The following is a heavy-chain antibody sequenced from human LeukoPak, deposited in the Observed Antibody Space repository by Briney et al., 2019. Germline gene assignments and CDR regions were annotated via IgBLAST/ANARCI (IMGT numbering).Heavy chain of an antibody. Sequence: SETLSLTCTVSGGSISGYYCSWIRQPPGKGLEWVGSIYISGSTNYNPSLKSRVTISADTSKNQFSLRLSSVTAADTAVYYCAQTVWDFWSGNFDYWGQGTLVTVSS. J-gene: IGHJ4*02. CDR2: IYISGST. CDR3: AQTVWDFWSGNFDY. V-gene: IGHV4-4*09. D-gene: IGHD3-3*01. CDR1: GGSISGYY.